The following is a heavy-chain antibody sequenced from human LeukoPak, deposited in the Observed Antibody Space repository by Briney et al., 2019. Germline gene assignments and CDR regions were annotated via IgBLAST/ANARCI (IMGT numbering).Heavy chain of an antibody. CDR2: IYYSGST. CDR1: GGSISSGGYY. Sequence: SETLSLTCTVSGGSISSGGYYWSWIRQHPGKGLEWIGYIYYSGSTNYNPSLKSRVTISVDTSKNQFSLKLSSVTAADTAVYYCARDPRKDWYFDLWGRGTLVTVSS. V-gene: IGHV4-61*08. D-gene: IGHD1-14*01. J-gene: IGHJ2*01. CDR3: ARDPRKDWYFDL.